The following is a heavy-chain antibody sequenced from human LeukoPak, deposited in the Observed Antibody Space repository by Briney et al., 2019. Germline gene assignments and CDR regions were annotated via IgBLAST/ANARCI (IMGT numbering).Heavy chain of an antibody. CDR3: ARDAFCLNGVCYSGRYDY. D-gene: IGHD2-21*02. J-gene: IGHJ4*02. Sequence: SETLSLTCAAHGGSFSGYYWTWIRQSPGKGMEWIGEVNSRGSANYNPSLTSRVTISVDTSKNQFSLRLTSVTAADAGVYYCARDAFCLNGVCYSGRYDYWGQGILVSVSP. CDR2: VNSRGSA. V-gene: IGHV4-34*01. CDR1: GGSFSGYY.